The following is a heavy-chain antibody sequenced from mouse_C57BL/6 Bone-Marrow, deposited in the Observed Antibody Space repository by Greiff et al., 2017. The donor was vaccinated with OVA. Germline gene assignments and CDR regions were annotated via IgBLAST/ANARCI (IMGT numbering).Heavy chain of an antibody. CDR2: IYPGDGDT. D-gene: IGHD1-1*01. CDR1: GYAFSSSW. V-gene: IGHV1-82*01. J-gene: IGHJ1*03. Sequence: QVQLQQSGPELVKPGASVKISCKASGYAFSSSWMNWVKQRPGKGLEWIGRIYPGDGDTNYNGKFKGKATLTADKSSSTAYMHVSSLTSEDSAVYFCARMGIYYYGNWYFDVWGTGTTVTVSS. CDR3: ARMGIYYYGNWYFDV.